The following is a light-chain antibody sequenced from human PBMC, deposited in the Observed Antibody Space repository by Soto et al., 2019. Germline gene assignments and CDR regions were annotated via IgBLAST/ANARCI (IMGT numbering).Light chain of an antibody. V-gene: IGKV1-5*01. J-gene: IGKJ1*01. CDR3: QQYNNYPRT. CDR1: ESIRTW. Sequence: DIQMTQSPSTVSASLGDRVTITCRASESIRTWLAWYQHKPGKAPKFLIYDASSLESGVPSRFSGSGSGTEFTLTISNLQPDDFATYFCQQYNNYPRTFGQGTKVDIK. CDR2: DAS.